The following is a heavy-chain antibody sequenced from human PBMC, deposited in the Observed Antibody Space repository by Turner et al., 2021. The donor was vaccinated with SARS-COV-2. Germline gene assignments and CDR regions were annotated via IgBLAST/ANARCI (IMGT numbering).Heavy chain of an antibody. J-gene: IGHJ4*02. CDR3: ARDGAFGATGLDY. CDR1: GFTFSSYG. V-gene: IGHV3-33*01. D-gene: IGHD3-16*01. CDR2: IWYDGSNK. Sequence: QVQLVESGGGVVQPGRSLSLSCAASGFTFSSYGMHWVRQAPGKGLEWVAVIWYDGSNKYYADPVKGRFTISRDNSKNTQYLQMNSLRAEDTAVYYCARDGAFGATGLDYWGQGTLVTVSS.